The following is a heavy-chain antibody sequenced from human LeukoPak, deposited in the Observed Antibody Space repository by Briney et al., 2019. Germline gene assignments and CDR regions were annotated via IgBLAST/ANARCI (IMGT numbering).Heavy chain of an antibody. CDR2: IYYSGST. J-gene: IGHJ4*02. V-gene: IGHV4-31*03. CDR1: GGSISSGGHY. Sequence: SETLSLTCTVSGGSISSGGHYWSWIRQHPGKGLEWIGYIYYSGSTYYNPSLKSRVTISVDTSKNQFSLKLSSVTAADTAVYYCARANTMIVSGWGQGTLVTVSP. D-gene: IGHD3-22*01. CDR3: ARANTMIVSG.